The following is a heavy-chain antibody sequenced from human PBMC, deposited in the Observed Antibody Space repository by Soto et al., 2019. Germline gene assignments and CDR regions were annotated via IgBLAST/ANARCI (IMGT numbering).Heavy chain of an antibody. D-gene: IGHD6-19*01. CDR1: GFTFSSHW. CDR3: ASDVAVAGNWYDP. V-gene: IGHV3-7*03. J-gene: IGHJ5*02. Sequence: EVQLVESGGGLVQPGGSLRLSCAASGFTFSSHWMSWVRQAPGKGLEWVANINKDGSEKYYVDSVKGRFTISRDNAKNSLFLQMNSLRAEDTAVYYCASDVAVAGNWYDPWGQGTLVTVSS. CDR2: INKDGSEK.